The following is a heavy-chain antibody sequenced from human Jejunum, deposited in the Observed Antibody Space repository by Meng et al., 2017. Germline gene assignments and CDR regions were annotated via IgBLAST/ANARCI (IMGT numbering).Heavy chain of an antibody. D-gene: IGHD5-18*01. Sequence: GGSLRLSCAASGFTFSRYGMHWVRQAPGKGPEWVAVIWYDGSIKYYADSLKGRFTISRDNSKNTLYLQMNSLRAEDTAVYYCAREVYSYAHDAFDIWGQGTRVTCSS. CDR1: GFTFSRYG. CDR2: IWYDGSIK. J-gene: IGHJ3*02. V-gene: IGHV3-33*01. CDR3: AREVYSYAHDAFDI.